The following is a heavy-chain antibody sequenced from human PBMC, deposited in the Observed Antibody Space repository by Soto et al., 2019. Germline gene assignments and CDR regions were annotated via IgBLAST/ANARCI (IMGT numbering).Heavy chain of an antibody. V-gene: IGHV3-15*07. D-gene: IGHD3-10*01. CDR1: GFTFSNAW. CDR3: CTGVAMVRSGDLRY. CDR2: IKSKTDGGTT. Sequence: EVQLVESGGGLVKPGGSLRVSCAASGFTFSNAWMFWVRQAPGKGLEWVGRIKSKTDGGTTDYTTPVKDRFTISREDSKNTVYLEMSSLDIEDTAVYYFCTGVAMVRSGDLRYWGQGVLVTVSS. J-gene: IGHJ4*02.